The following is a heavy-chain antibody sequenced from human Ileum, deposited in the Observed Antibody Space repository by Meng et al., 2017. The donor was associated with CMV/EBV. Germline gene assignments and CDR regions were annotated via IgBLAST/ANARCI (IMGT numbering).Heavy chain of an antibody. D-gene: IGHD3-10*01. CDR2: TFYRSKWYY. J-gene: IGHJ4*02. Sequence: QVQLKQSGPGPVKPSQTLSLTCVISGDSISGSNTAWNWLRQSPSTGLEWLGRTFYRSKWYYDYAVSVNSRIAIIPDTSKNQLSLQLNSVTPEDTAVYYCTSGWGLNYWGQGTLVTVSS. CDR3: TSGWGLNY. V-gene: IGHV6-1*01. CDR1: GDSISGSNTA.